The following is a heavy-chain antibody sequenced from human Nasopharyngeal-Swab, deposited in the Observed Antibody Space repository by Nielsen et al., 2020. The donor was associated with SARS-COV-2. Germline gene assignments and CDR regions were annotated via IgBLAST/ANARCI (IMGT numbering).Heavy chain of an antibody. Sequence: ESLKISCAVYGGSFSGYYWSWIRQPPGKGLEWIGEINHSGSTNYNPSLKSRVTISVDTSKNQFSLKLRSVTAADTAVYYCAREDTAMGEIFDYWGQGTLVTVSS. CDR1: GGSFSGYY. J-gene: IGHJ4*02. CDR3: AREDTAMGEIFDY. D-gene: IGHD5-18*01. V-gene: IGHV4-34*01. CDR2: INHSGST.